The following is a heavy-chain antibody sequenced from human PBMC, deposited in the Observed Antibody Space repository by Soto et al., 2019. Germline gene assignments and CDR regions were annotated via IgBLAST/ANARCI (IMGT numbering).Heavy chain of an antibody. CDR2: IIPLFGTT. V-gene: IGHV1-69*01. CDR3: AAELGFGTRYLV. J-gene: IGHJ6*02. Sequence: QVQVVQSGVEVRRPGSSVKVSCKASGDTFKNCVISWVRQAPGQGLEWMGGIIPLFGTTDFAQRFQGRLTITTDESTTTAYMELSRLRSEDTATYYCAAELGFGTRYLVWGQGNRVIVSS. D-gene: IGHD7-27*01. CDR1: GDTFKNCV.